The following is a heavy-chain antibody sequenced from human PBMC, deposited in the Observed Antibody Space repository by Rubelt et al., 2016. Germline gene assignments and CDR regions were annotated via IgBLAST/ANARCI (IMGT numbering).Heavy chain of an antibody. V-gene: IGHV3-30*03. Sequence: QVQLVDSGGGVVQPGRSLRLSCAASGFTFSSYGMHWVRQAPGKGLEWVAVISYDGSNKYYADSVKGRLTISRDNSKNTLHLQMNSLGAEDTAVYYCARVAAAASLTQYLNYWGQGTLVTVSS. CDR2: ISYDGSNK. D-gene: IGHD6-13*01. J-gene: IGHJ4*02. CDR1: GFTFSSYG. CDR3: ARVAAAASLTQYLNY.